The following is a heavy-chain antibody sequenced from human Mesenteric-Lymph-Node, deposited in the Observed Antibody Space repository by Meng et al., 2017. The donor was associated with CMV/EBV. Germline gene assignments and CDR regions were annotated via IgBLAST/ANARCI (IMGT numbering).Heavy chain of an antibody. Sequence: YTFTGYYMHWVRQAPGQGLEWMGWINPNSGGTNYAQKFQGRVTMTRDTSISTAYMELSRLRSDDTAVYYCARSIAAAEGYYYYGMDVWGQGTTVTVSS. D-gene: IGHD6-13*01. CDR3: ARSIAAAEGYYYYGMDV. J-gene: IGHJ6*02. CDR2: INPNSGGT. V-gene: IGHV1-2*02. CDR1: YTFTGYY.